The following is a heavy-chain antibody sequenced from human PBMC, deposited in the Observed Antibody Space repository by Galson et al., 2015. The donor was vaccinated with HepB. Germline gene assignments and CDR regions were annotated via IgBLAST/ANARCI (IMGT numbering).Heavy chain of an antibody. J-gene: IGHJ4*02. V-gene: IGHV3-53*01. Sequence: LRLSCAASGFSVSRDYMTWVRQAPGKGPEWVSLIYNGDNTHYADSVRGRFTISRDISKNTLYLQMNSLRVEDTAVYYCATAISGSYPDWGQGTLVTVSS. CDR3: ATAISGSYPD. D-gene: IGHD1-26*01. CDR1: GFSVSRDY. CDR2: IYNGDNT.